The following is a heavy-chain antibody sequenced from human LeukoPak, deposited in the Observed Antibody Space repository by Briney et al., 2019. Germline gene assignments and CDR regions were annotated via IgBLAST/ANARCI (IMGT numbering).Heavy chain of an antibody. Sequence: GASVKVSCKTSGYTFTSYYMHWVRQAPGLGLEWMGLINPSGGSTTYAQKFQGRVAMARDTSTSTVYMELSSLRSEDTAMYYCARGDGGNTFDYWGQGTPVTIYS. J-gene: IGHJ4*02. V-gene: IGHV1-46*01. CDR3: ARGDGGNTFDY. CDR2: INPSGGST. CDR1: GYTFTSYY. D-gene: IGHD4-23*01.